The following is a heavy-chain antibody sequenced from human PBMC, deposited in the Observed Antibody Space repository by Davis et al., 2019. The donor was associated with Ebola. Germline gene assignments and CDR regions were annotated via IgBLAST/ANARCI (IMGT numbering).Heavy chain of an antibody. CDR2: INHSGST. V-gene: IGHV4-34*01. CDR3: ARVVVAADNWFDP. Sequence: SETLSLTCAVYGGSFSGYYWSWIRQPPGKGLEWIGEINHSGSTNYNPSLKSRVTISVDTSKNQFSLKLSSVTAADTAVYYCARVVVAADNWFDPWGRGTLVTVSS. J-gene: IGHJ5*02. CDR1: GGSFSGYY. D-gene: IGHD2-2*01.